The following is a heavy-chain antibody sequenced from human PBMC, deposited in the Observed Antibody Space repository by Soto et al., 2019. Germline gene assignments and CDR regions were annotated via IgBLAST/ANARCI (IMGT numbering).Heavy chain of an antibody. CDR2: IYYSGST. V-gene: IGHV4-39*01. D-gene: IGHD5-12*01. CDR3: ARCPTAPSGYDPRFDY. J-gene: IGHJ4*02. Sequence: SETLSLTCTVSGGSISSSSYYWGWIRQPPGKGLEWIGSIYYSGSTYYNPSLKSRVTISVDTSKNQFSLKLSSVTAADTAVYYCARCPTAPSGYDPRFDYWGQGTLVTVSS. CDR1: GGSISSSSYY.